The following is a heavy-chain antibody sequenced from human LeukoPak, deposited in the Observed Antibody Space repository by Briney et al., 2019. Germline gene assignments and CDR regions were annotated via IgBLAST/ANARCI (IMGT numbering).Heavy chain of an antibody. Sequence: SGGSLRLSCAASGFTFSSYSMNWVRRAPGKGLEWVSYISSSSSTIYYADSVKGRFTISRDNAKNSLYLQMNSLRAEDTAVYYCARGLTYYDFWSGYYNYFDYWGQGTLVTVSS. CDR3: ARGLTYYDFWSGYYNYFDY. V-gene: IGHV3-48*01. CDR1: GFTFSSYS. CDR2: ISSSSSTI. J-gene: IGHJ4*02. D-gene: IGHD3-3*01.